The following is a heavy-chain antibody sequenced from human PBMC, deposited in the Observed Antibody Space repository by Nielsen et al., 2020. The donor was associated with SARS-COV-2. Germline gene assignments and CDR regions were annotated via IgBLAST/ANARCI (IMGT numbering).Heavy chain of an antibody. CDR2: LSYDGSMK. Sequence: GGSLRLSCAVSGFTFSNYAIHWVRQAPGKGLEWVAVLSYDGSMKYYADSVKGRFTISRDNSKNTLYLQMNSLRAEDTAVYYCARGPEQQLVPEFFQHWGQGTLVSVSS. CDR1: GFTFSNYA. CDR3: ARGPEQQLVPEFFQH. J-gene: IGHJ1*01. V-gene: IGHV3-30*04. D-gene: IGHD6-13*01.